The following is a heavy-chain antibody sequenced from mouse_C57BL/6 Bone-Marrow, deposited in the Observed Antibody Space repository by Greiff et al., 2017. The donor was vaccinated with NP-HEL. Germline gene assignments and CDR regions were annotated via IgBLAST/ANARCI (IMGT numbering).Heavy chain of an antibody. V-gene: IGHV1-69*01. CDR2: IDPSDSYT. CDR1: GYTFTSYW. CDR3: ARERVVTTQYFDY. D-gene: IGHD2-2*01. J-gene: IGHJ2*01. Sequence: QVQLQQPGAELVMPGASVKLSCKASGYTFTSYWMHWVKQRPGQGLEWIGEIDPSDSYTNYNQKFKGKSTLTVDKSSSTAYMQLSSLTSEDSAVYYCARERVVTTQYFDYWGQGTTLTVSS.